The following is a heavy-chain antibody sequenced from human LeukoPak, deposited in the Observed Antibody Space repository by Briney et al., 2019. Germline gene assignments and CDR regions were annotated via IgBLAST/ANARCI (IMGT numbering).Heavy chain of an antibody. CDR1: GFTFGDYA. V-gene: IGHV3-7*01. Sequence: GGSLRLSCTASGFTFGDYAMSWVRQAPGKGLEWVANIKQDGSEKYYVDSVKGRFTISRDNAKNSLYLQMNSLRAEDTAVYYCARLYPLGYCSSTSCYGLDYWGQGTLVTVSS. CDR3: ARLYPLGYCSSTSCYGLDY. CDR2: IKQDGSEK. J-gene: IGHJ4*02. D-gene: IGHD2-2*01.